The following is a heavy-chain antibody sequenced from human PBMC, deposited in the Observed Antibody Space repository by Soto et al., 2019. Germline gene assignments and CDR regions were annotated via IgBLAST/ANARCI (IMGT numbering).Heavy chain of an antibody. V-gene: IGHV3-7*01. CDR1: VFTFSTSW. D-gene: IGHD1-26*01. J-gene: IGHJ3*02. CDR2: LNQDGSLE. Sequence: EVQLVESGGDLVQPGGSLRLSCAASVFTFSTSWMHCVRQAPGKGLECVAILNQDGSLENFVESVKGRFTISRDNAQNSLSLQMHSLRAEDTAVYYCARDPGWGAFDIWGQGKMVTVSS. CDR3: ARDPGWGAFDI.